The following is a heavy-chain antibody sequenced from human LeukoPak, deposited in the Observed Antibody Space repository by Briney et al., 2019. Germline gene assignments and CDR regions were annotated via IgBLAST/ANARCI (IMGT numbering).Heavy chain of an antibody. J-gene: IGHJ4*02. D-gene: IGHD3-10*01. CDR3: AVYYHGSGSYAD. V-gene: IGHV3-21*01. CDR1: GFTFSTYS. CDR2: INSSGSYI. Sequence: GGSLRLSCAASGFTFSTYSMNWVRQAPGKGLEWVSSINSSGSYIYNADSVKGRFTVSRDNAKNSLYLQMNSLRAEDTAVYYCAVYYHGSGSYADWGQGTLVTLSS.